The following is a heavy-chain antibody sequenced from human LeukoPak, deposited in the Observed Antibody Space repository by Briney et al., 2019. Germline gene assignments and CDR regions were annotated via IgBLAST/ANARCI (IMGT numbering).Heavy chain of an antibody. CDR1: GYTFTGYY. Sequence: GASVKVSCKASGYTFTGYYMHWVRQAPGQGLEWMGGIIPIFGTANYAQKFQGRVTITADESTSTAYMELSSLRSEDTAVYYCARDNSSSWYVDYWGQGTLVTVSS. D-gene: IGHD6-13*01. CDR3: ARDNSSSWYVDY. V-gene: IGHV1-69*13. J-gene: IGHJ4*02. CDR2: IIPIFGTA.